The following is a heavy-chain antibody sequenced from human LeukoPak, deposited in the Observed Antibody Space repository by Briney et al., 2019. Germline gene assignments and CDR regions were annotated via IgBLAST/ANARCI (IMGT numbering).Heavy chain of an antibody. Sequence: ASVKVSCKASGGTFSSYTISWVRQAPGQGLEWMGRIIPILGIANYAQKFQGRVTITADKSTSTAYMELSSLRSEDTAVYYCATGYSYGLPFDYWGQGTLVTVSS. V-gene: IGHV1-69*02. D-gene: IGHD5-18*01. CDR3: ATGYSYGLPFDY. CDR2: IIPILGIA. J-gene: IGHJ4*02. CDR1: GGTFSSYT.